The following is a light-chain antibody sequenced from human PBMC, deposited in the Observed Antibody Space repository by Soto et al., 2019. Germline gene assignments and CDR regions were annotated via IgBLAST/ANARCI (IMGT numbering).Light chain of an antibody. CDR2: GAS. Sequence: EVVMTQSPATLSMSPGESATLSCRASQSVSSNLAWYQQKPGQAPRLLFYGASTRATGIPARFSGSGSGTDFTLTISSLQSEDFAVYYCQQYTDRPRTFGQGTKVELK. CDR1: QSVSSN. V-gene: IGKV3D-15*01. J-gene: IGKJ1*01. CDR3: QQYTDRPRT.